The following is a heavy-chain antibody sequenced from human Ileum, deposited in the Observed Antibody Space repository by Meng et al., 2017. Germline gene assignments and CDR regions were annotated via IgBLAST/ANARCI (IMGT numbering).Heavy chain of an antibody. Sequence: QVQLQTVGAGLLKPSETLSLTCAVYGGSFSGYYWSWIRQPPGKGLEWIGEINHSGSTNYNPSLKSRVTISVDTSKNQFSLKLSSVTAADTAVYYCARSGVLLWFGEDYWGQGTLVTVSS. CDR1: GGSFSGYY. J-gene: IGHJ4*02. V-gene: IGHV4-34*01. D-gene: IGHD3-10*01. CDR2: INHSGST. CDR3: ARSGVLLWFGEDY.